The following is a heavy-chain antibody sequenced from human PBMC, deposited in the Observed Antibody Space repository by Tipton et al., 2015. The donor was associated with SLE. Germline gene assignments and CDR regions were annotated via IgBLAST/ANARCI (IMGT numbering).Heavy chain of an antibody. Sequence: SLRLSCAASGFTFSSYEMNWVRQAPGKGLEWVSYISSSGSTIYYADSVKGRFTISRDNAKNSLYLQINSLRAEDTAVYYCARESTVTTSDYWGQGTLVTVSS. D-gene: IGHD4-17*01. J-gene: IGHJ4*02. V-gene: IGHV3-48*03. CDR1: GFTFSSYE. CDR2: ISSSGSTI. CDR3: ARESTVTTSDY.